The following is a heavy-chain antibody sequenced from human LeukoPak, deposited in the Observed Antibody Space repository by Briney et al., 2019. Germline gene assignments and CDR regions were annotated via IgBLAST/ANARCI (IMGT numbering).Heavy chain of an antibody. CDR2: INPHSGDA. V-gene: IGHV1-2*02. CDR3: ARPYCKNGVCLVWLDP. CDR1: GNTFTDHY. Sequence: ASVKVSCKASGNTFTDHYMHWVRQAPVQGLEWMGEINPHSGDANYAQKFQGRVTLTRDTSISTAYMELSSLRPDDTAVYYCARPYCKNGVCLVWLDPWGQGTLVTISS. J-gene: IGHJ5*02. D-gene: IGHD2-8*01.